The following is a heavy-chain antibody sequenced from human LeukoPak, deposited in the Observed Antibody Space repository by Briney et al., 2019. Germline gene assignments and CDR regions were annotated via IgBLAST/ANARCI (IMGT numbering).Heavy chain of an antibody. CDR2: IYYSGST. CDR3: AGRYSSSWYYFDY. J-gene: IGHJ4*02. D-gene: IGHD6-13*01. Sequence: SETLSLTCTVSGGSISSYYWSWIRQPPGKGLEWIGYIYYSGSTNYNPSLKSRVTISVDTPKNQFSLKLSSVTAADTAVYYCAGRYSSSWYYFDYWGQGTLVTVSS. V-gene: IGHV4-59*01. CDR1: GGSISSYY.